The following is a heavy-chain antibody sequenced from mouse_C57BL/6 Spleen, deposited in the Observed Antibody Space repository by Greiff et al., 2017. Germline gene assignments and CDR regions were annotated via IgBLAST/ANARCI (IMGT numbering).Heavy chain of an antibody. V-gene: IGHV7-3*01. CDR1: GFTFTDYY. Sequence: EVKLMESGGGLVQPGGSLSLSCAASGFTFTDYYMSWVRQPPGKALEWLGFIRNKANGYTTEYSASVQGRFTISRDNSQSILYLQMNALRAEDSATYYGARYDYPSFAYWGQGTLVTVSA. CDR3: ARYDYPSFAY. CDR2: IRNKANGYTT. J-gene: IGHJ3*01. D-gene: IGHD1-1*02.